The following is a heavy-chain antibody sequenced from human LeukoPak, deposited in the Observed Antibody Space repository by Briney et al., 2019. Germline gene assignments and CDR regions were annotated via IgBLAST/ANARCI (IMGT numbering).Heavy chain of an antibody. V-gene: IGHV4-59*01. CDR1: GGSISSYY. CDR3: ARDNILTGYHYYYYYGMDV. CDR2: IYYSGST. J-gene: IGHJ6*04. D-gene: IGHD3-9*01. Sequence: SETLSLTCTVSGGSISSYYWSWIRQPPGKVLEWIGYIYYSGSTNYNPSLKSRVTISVDTSKNQFSLKLSSVTAADTAVYYCARDNILTGYHYYYYYGMDVWGKGTTVTVSS.